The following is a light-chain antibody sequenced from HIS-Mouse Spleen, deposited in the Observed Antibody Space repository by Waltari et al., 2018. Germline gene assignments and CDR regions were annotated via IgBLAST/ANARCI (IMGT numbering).Light chain of an antibody. J-gene: IGLJ2*01. CDR2: ADS. CDR3: YSTDSSGNHRV. Sequence: SYELTQPPSVSVSPGQTARITCSGDALPKKYAYWYQQKSVQAPVLVIYADSKRPSGIPERFSGSSSGTMATLTISGAQVEDEADYYCYSTDSSGNHRVFGGGTKLTVL. CDR1: ALPKKY. V-gene: IGLV3-10*01.